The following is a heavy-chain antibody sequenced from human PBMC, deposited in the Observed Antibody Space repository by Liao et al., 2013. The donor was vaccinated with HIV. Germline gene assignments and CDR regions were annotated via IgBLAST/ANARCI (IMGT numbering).Heavy chain of an antibody. CDR1: GGSISTINYY. V-gene: IGHV4-39*07. Sequence: QMQLQESGPGLVKPSETLSLTCTVSGGSISTINYYWGWIRQPPGKGLEWIGSISYVGNTFHNDSLRSRLTISVDTSKNQFSLKLSSVTAADTAVYYCARDRNYYKAFDIWGQGTMVTVSS. D-gene: IGHD3-10*01. J-gene: IGHJ3*02. CDR2: ISYVGNT. CDR3: ARDRNYYKAFDI.